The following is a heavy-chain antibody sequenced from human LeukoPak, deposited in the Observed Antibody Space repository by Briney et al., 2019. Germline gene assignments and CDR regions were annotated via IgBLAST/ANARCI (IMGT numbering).Heavy chain of an antibody. CDR2: IYYSGST. CDR3: ASLTKRNDAFDI. D-gene: IGHD1-14*01. V-gene: IGHV4-59*01. J-gene: IGHJ3*02. Sequence: SETLSLTCTVSGGSISSYCWSWIRQPPGKGLEWIGYIYYSGSTNYNPSLKSRVTISVDTSKNQFSLKLSSVTAADTAVYYCASLTKRNDAFDIWGQGTMVTVSS. CDR1: GGSISSYC.